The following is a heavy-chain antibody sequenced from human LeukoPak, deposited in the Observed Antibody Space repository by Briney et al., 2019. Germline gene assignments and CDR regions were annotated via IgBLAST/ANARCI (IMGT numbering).Heavy chain of an antibody. CDR2: ISYDGSNK. V-gene: IGHV3-30*18. Sequence: PGGSLRLSCAASGFTFSSYGMHWVRQAPGKGLEWVAVISYDGSNKYYADSVKGRFTISSDNSKNTLHLQMNSLRAQDTTAYYRAKELRGDYYYYGMDVWGQGTTVTVSS. CDR1: GFTFSSYG. CDR3: AKELRGDYYYYGMDV. J-gene: IGHJ6*02. D-gene: IGHD3-10*01.